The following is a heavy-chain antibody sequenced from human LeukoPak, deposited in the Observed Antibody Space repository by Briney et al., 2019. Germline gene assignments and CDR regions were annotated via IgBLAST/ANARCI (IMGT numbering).Heavy chain of an antibody. CDR3: ARSSSPNWFDP. D-gene: IGHD6-13*01. V-gene: IGHV1-69*02. CDR1: GGTFSSYT. Sequence: ASVKVSCKASGGTFSSYTISWVRQAPGQGLEWMGRIIPILGIANYAQKFQGRVTITADKSTSTAYMELSSLRSEDTAVYYCARSSSPNWFDPWGQGTLVTASS. J-gene: IGHJ5*02. CDR2: IIPILGIA.